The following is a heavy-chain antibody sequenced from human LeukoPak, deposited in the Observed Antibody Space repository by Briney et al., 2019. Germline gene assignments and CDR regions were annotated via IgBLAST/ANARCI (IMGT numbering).Heavy chain of an antibody. CDR1: GYTFSSYY. CDR3: ARGGSGDSAAPFDY. V-gene: IGHV1-46*01. J-gene: IGHJ4*02. Sequence: ASVKVPCKASGYTFSSYYMHWVRQAPGQGLGWLGIINPSGGSTSYAQKFQGRVTMTRDTSTSAVYMELSSLRSEDTAVYYCARGGSGDSAAPFDYSGQGTLVTVSS. D-gene: IGHD2-21*02. CDR2: INPSGGST.